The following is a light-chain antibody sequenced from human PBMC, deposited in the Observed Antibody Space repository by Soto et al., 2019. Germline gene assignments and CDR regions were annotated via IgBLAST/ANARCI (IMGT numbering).Light chain of an antibody. Sequence: QSALTQPASVPGSPGQSVTVSCTGTSGDIDSYDYVSWYQQHPGKAPKLIIYEVTNRPSGISYRFSGSKSDNTASLTISGLQPEDEADYYCSSYSSGSTPVLFGGGTKVTVL. CDR2: EVT. CDR3: SSYSSGSTPVL. CDR1: SGDIDSYDY. J-gene: IGLJ2*01. V-gene: IGLV2-14*01.